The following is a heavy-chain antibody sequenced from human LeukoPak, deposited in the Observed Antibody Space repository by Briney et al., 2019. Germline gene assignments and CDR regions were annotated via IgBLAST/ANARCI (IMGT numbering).Heavy chain of an antibody. CDR3: ARYDGGWLLRNLKAENWFDP. CDR1: GYRFTSYW. Sequence: GESLKISSKGSGYRFTSYWIGWVRQMPGKGLEWMGIIYPGDSDTRYSPSFRGQVTISADKSISTAYLQWSSLKASDTAMYYCARYDGGWLLRNLKAENWFDPWGQGTLVTVSS. J-gene: IGHJ5*02. D-gene: IGHD6-19*01. V-gene: IGHV5-51*01. CDR2: IYPGDSDT.